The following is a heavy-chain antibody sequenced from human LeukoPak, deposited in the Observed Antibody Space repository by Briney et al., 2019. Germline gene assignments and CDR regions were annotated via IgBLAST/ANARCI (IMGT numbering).Heavy chain of an antibody. CDR2: IAGSGARA. CDR1: GFTFRTYA. CDR3: ARDESGGGVPLYYFNY. Sequence: GGSLRLSCVAPGFTFRTYAMTWVRQPPGKGLEWVSAIAGSGARAYSADSVKGRFTISRDNSKNTLYLQMNSLRVEDTAIYYCARDESGGGVPLYYFNYWGQGTLVTVSS. D-gene: IGHD6-25*01. J-gene: IGHJ4*02. V-gene: IGHV3-23*01.